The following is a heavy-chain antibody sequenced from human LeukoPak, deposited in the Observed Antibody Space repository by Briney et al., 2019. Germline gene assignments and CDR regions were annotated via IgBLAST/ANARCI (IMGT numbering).Heavy chain of an antibody. CDR1: GFTFSSYG. CDR3: AKYRGWYVEDWFDP. D-gene: IGHD6-19*01. Sequence: GGSLRLSCAASGFTFSSYGMHWVRQAPGKGLEWVAFIRYDGSNKYCADSVKGRFTISRDNSKNTLNLQMNSLRAEDTAVYYCAKYRGWYVEDWFDPWGQGTLVTVSS. CDR2: IRYDGSNK. J-gene: IGHJ5*02. V-gene: IGHV3-30*02.